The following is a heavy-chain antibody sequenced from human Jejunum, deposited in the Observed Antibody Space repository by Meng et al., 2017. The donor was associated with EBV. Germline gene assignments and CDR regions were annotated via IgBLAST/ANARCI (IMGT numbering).Heavy chain of an antibody. CDR2: MNSNTGNT. D-gene: IGHD3-16*01. J-gene: IGHJ5*02. V-gene: IGHV1-8*01. CDR1: GYSFTGQG. CDR3: MRGSGAGGRDWFDP. Sequence: LVTSGVELRKRGASVKCSCKASGYSFTGQGINWVRKAAGQGLGWMGWMNSNTGNTGYAQKFQGRVSMTRDTSISTAYMELSSLKSEDTAVYYCMRGSGAGGRDWFDPWGQGTLVTVSS.